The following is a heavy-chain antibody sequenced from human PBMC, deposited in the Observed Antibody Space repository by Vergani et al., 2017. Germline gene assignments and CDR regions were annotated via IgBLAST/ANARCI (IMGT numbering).Heavy chain of an antibody. D-gene: IGHD3-22*01. CDR3: AGPQGTSAYYYGGFDY. V-gene: IGHV3-13*01. J-gene: IGHJ4*02. Sequence: EVQLVESGGGLVQPGGSLRLSCAASGFTFSSYDMHWVRQATGKGLEWVSAIGTAGDTYYPGYVKGRFTISRDNSKNTLSLQMNSLTAEDTAIYYCAGPQGTSAYYYGGFDYWGQGILVTVSS. CDR1: GFTFSSYD. CDR2: IGTAGDT.